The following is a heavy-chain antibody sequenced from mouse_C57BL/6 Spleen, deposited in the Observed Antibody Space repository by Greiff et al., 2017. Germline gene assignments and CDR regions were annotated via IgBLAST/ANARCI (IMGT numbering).Heavy chain of an antibody. CDR2: INYDGSST. Sequence: LVESEVGLVQPGSSMKLSCTASGFTFSDYYMAWVRQVPEKGLEWVANINYDGSSTYYLDSLKSRFIISRDNAKNILYLQMSSLKSEDTATYYCARATVVVQYYFDYWGQGTTLTVSS. CDR1: GFTFSDYY. CDR3: ARATVVVQYYFDY. V-gene: IGHV5-16*01. J-gene: IGHJ2*01. D-gene: IGHD1-1*01.